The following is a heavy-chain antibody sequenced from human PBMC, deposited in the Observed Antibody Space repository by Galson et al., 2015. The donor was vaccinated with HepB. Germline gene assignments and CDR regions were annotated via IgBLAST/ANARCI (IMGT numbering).Heavy chain of an antibody. CDR3: ARRDIVVVPAAIKGFDP. CDR1: GYSFTDYW. J-gene: IGHJ5*02. D-gene: IGHD2-2*01. V-gene: IGHV5-51*01. CDR2: IYPGDSDT. Sequence: QSGAEVKKPGESLKISCTGSGYSFTDYWIGWVRQMPGKGLEWMGIIYPGDSDTRYSPSFQGQVTISADKSISTAYLQWSSLKASDTAMYYCARRDIVVVPAAIKGFDPWGQGTLVTVSS.